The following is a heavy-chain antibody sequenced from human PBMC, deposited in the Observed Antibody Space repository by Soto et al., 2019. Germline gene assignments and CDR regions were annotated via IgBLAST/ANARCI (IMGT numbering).Heavy chain of an antibody. Sequence: EVHLLESGGGLVQPGEFLRLSCGASGFTFSSCVMTWVRQAPGKELEWVSSITNNGAGTHYADSVKGRFTISRDNSKNTVFLQMNNLRAEDTAVYYCAKGLNTGRWYAADWGQGTLVTVSS. V-gene: IGHV3-23*01. J-gene: IGHJ4*02. CDR2: ITNNGAGT. CDR1: GFTFSSCV. D-gene: IGHD6-13*01. CDR3: AKGLNTGRWYAAD.